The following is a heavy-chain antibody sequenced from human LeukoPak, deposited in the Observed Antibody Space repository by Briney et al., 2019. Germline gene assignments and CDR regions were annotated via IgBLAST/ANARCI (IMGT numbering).Heavy chain of an antibody. CDR3: ARDDASSSFTY. D-gene: IGHD3-16*01. Sequence: GGSLRLSCAASGFRFRDYWMDWLRQVPGMGLEWVASIKPDGSQRDYVDSVKGRFTISRDNAQNSLYLQMNSLRVEDTAVYYCARDDASSSFTYWGQGALVTVSS. V-gene: IGHV3-7*01. J-gene: IGHJ4*02. CDR1: GFRFRDYW. CDR2: IKPDGSQR.